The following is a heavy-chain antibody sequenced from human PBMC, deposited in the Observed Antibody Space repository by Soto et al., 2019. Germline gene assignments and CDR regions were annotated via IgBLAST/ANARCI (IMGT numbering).Heavy chain of an antibody. CDR3: AREGSLDAFDI. D-gene: IGHD3-10*01. Sequence: QVQLVQSGAEVKKPGSSVKVSCKASGGTFSSYTIIWVRQAPGQGLEWMGRIIPILGIANYAQKFQGRVTITADKSTSTAYMELSSLRSEDTAVYYCAREGSLDAFDIWGQGTMVTVSS. CDR2: IIPILGIA. CDR1: GGTFSSYT. V-gene: IGHV1-69*08. J-gene: IGHJ3*02.